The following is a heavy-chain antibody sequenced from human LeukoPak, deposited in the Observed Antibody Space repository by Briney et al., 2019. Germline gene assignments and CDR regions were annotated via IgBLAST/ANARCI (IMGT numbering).Heavy chain of an antibody. CDR2: INPNSGGT. D-gene: IGHD3-10*01. Sequence: ASVKVSCKASGYTFTGYYMHWVRQAPGQGLEWMGWINPNSGGTNYAQKFQGRVTMTRDTSISTAYMELSRLRSDDTAVYYCARGPGLSFVGFRELLDFDYWGQGTLVTVSS. CDR3: ARGPGLSFVGFRELLDFDY. V-gene: IGHV1-2*02. J-gene: IGHJ4*02. CDR1: GYTFTGYY.